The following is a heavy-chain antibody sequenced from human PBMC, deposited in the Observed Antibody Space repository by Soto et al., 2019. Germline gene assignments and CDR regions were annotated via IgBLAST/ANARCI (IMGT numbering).Heavy chain of an antibody. D-gene: IGHD3-9*01. CDR2: IIPIFGTA. Sequence: QVQLVQSGAEVKKPGSSVKVSCKASGGTFSSYAISWVRQAPGQGLEWMGGIIPIFGTANYAQKFQGRVTITADESTSTADMGLSGLRSEDTAVDYCALIGGQYYDIWAGYCPLYYFYGMDVWGQGTTVTVSS. CDR1: GGTFSSYA. CDR3: ALIGGQYYDIWAGYCPLYYFYGMDV. J-gene: IGHJ6*02. V-gene: IGHV1-69*01.